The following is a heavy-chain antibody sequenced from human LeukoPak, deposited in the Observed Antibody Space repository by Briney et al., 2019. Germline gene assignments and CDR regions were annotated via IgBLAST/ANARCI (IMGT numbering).Heavy chain of an antibody. D-gene: IGHD3-10*01. V-gene: IGHV4-39*01. Sequence: SETLSLTCTVSGGSISDNNYYWGWIRQPPGKGLEWIGSIFYTGNTYYNPSLKSRVTISIDTSNNQFSLKLSSVTAADTAVYYCARHVGNSGSGSYLTYFDYWGQGTLVTVSS. CDR3: ARHVGNSGSGSYLTYFDY. CDR2: IFYTGNT. J-gene: IGHJ4*02. CDR1: GGSISDNNYY.